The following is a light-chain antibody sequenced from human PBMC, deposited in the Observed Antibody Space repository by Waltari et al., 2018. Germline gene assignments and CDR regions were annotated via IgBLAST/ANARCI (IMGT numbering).Light chain of an antibody. J-gene: IGKJ3*01. Sequence: DIQMTQSPSSLSASVGDRVTITCRASQSISSYLNWYQQKPGKAPKPLIYAASSLQSGVPSRFSGSGSGTDFTLTISSLQPEDFATYYCQQSYSTLLLTFGPGTKVDIK. V-gene: IGKV1-39*01. CDR3: QQSYSTLLLT. CDR2: AAS. CDR1: QSISSY.